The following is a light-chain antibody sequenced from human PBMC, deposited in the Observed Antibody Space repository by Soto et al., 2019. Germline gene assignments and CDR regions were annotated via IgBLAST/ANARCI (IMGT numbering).Light chain of an antibody. CDR3: CSYTTSSTYV. Sequence: QSVLTQPPSVSGSPVQSVAISCTGTSSDVGNYNRVSWYQQPPGTAPKLMIYEVNNRPSGVPDRFSGSKSGNTASLTISGLQAEDEADYYCCSYTTSSTYVFGTGTKVTVL. CDR1: SSDVGNYNR. CDR2: EVN. V-gene: IGLV2-18*02. J-gene: IGLJ1*01.